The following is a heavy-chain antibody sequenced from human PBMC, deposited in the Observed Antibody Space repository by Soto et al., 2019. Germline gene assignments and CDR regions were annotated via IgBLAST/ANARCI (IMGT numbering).Heavy chain of an antibody. D-gene: IGHD2-15*01. CDR3: ARSGGGYCSGGSCYSTAFDI. CDR1: GFTFSSYG. CDR2: IWYDGSNK. Sequence: QVQLVESGGGVVQPGRSLRLSCAASGFTFSSYGMHWVRQAPGKGLEWVAVIWYDGSNKYYADSVKGRFTISRDNSKNPLYLQMNSLRAEDTAVYYCARSGGGYCSGGSCYSTAFDIWGQGTMVTVSS. J-gene: IGHJ3*02. V-gene: IGHV3-33*01.